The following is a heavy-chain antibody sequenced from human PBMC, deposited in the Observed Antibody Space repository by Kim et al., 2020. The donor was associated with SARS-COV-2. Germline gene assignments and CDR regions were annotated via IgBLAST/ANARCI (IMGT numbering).Heavy chain of an antibody. CDR1: GGTFSSYA. CDR2: IIPMLGIV. D-gene: IGHD3-22*01. V-gene: IGHV1-69*04. CDR3: ASTAYYHDSSGYWDAFDI. J-gene: IGHJ3*02. Sequence: SVKVSCKASGGTFSSYAINWVRQAPGQGLEWMGRIIPMLGIVNYAQKFQGRVTITADKSTSTAYMDLNSLRSEDTAVYYCASTAYYHDSSGYWDAFDIWGQGTMVTVSS.